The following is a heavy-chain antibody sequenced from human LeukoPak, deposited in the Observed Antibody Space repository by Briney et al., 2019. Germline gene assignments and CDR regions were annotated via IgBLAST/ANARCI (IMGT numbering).Heavy chain of an antibody. D-gene: IGHD2-2*01. J-gene: IGHJ3*02. CDR1: GYTFTGYY. Sequence: ASVKVSCKASGYTFTGYYMHWVRQAPGQGLEWMGWINPNSGGTNYAQKFQGRVTMTRDTSISTAYMELSRLRSDDTAVYYCARDIVVVPAATDAFDIWGQGTMVTVSS. CDR3: ARDIVVVPAATDAFDI. V-gene: IGHV1-2*02. CDR2: INPNSGGT.